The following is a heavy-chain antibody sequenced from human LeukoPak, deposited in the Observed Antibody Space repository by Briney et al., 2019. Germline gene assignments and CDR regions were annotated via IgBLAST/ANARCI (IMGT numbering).Heavy chain of an antibody. CDR1: GFTFSRHW. CDR3: AKSDCASDGCKLLNY. J-gene: IGHJ4*02. Sequence: PGGSLRLSCAASGFTFSRHWMSWVRQAPGKGLVWVSRIDFDGIRTNYADSVKGRFTISRDNAKNTLSLQMNSLRAEDTAVYYCAKSDCASDGCKLLNYWGQGTLVTASS. D-gene: IGHD3-10*01. CDR2: IDFDGIRT. V-gene: IGHV3-74*01.